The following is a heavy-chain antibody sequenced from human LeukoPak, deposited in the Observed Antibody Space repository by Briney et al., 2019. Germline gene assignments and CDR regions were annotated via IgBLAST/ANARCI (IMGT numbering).Heavy chain of an antibody. V-gene: IGHV4-59*12. CDR3: ARRGGYCSGGSCHTLGY. CDR1: GGSISSYY. CDR2: TYYSGST. J-gene: IGHJ4*02. Sequence: SETLSLTCTVSGGSISSYYRSWIRHPAGKGLEWIGYTYYSGSTYYNPSLKSRVTISVDTSKNQFSLKLSSVTAADTAVYYCARRGGYCSGGSCHTLGYWGQGTLVTVSS. D-gene: IGHD2-15*01.